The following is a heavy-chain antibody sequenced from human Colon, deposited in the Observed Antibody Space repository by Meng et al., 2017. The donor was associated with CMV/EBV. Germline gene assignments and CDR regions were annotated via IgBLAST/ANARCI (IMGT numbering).Heavy chain of an antibody. CDR2: ISSSGSTI. Sequence: GGSLRLSCAASGFTFSDYYMSWIRQAPGKGLEWVSYISSSGSTIYYADSVKGRFTISRDNAKNSLYLQMNSLRAEDTAVYYCARGMASSSWYWFDPWGQGTLVTVSS. V-gene: IGHV3-11*04. J-gene: IGHJ5*02. CDR3: ARGMASSSWYWFDP. D-gene: IGHD6-13*01. CDR1: GFTFSDYY.